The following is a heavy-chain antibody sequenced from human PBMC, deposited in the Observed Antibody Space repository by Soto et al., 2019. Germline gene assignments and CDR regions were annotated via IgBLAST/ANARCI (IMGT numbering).Heavy chain of an antibody. V-gene: IGHV4-59*01. J-gene: IGHJ6*02. Sequence: QVQLQESGPGLVKPSETLSLTCTVSGGSISSYYWSWIRQPPGKGLEWIGYIHYSGSTNYNPSLKSRVTISVDTSKNQSSLKLSSVTAADTAVYYCASAGSGWFNYYGMDVWGQGTTVTVSS. D-gene: IGHD6-19*01. CDR1: GGSISSYY. CDR3: ASAGSGWFNYYGMDV. CDR2: IHYSGST.